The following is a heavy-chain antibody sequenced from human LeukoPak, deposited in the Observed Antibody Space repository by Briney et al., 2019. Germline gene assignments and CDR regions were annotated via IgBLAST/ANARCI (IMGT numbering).Heavy chain of an antibody. J-gene: IGHJ4*02. CDR3: ARAAYDSTGYLTL. CDR1: GFTFTNYG. Sequence: GGSLRLSCAASGFTFTNYGIHWVRQAPGKGLEWMAAISYDGNNKYYADSVKGRFTISRDNSKNTLYLQMNSLRAEDTAVYYCARAAYDSTGYLTLWGQGALVTVSS. CDR2: ISYDGNNK. D-gene: IGHD3-22*01. V-gene: IGHV3-30*03.